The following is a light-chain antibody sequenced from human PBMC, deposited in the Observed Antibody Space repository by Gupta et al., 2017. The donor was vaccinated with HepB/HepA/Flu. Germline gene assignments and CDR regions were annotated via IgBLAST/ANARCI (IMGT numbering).Light chain of an antibody. V-gene: IGLV2-14*03. CDR2: DVS. CDR1: SSDVGGYNY. CDR3: SSYTSSSTVV. J-gene: IGLJ2*01. Sequence: QSALTQPDYVYGSPGQSITISCTGTSSDVGGYNYVSWYQQHPGKAPKLMIYDVSNRPSGVSNRFSGSKSGNTASLTISGLQAEDEADYYCSSYTSSSTVVFGGGTKLTVL.